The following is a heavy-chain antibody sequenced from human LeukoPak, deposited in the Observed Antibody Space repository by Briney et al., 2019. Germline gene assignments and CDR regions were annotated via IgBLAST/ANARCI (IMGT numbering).Heavy chain of an antibody. CDR3: ARDHRGTYYYYYMDV. CDR2: IKQDGSEK. V-gene: IGHV3-7*01. CDR1: GFTFSSYW. J-gene: IGHJ6*03. D-gene: IGHD1-1*01. Sequence: PGGSLRLSCAASGFTFSSYWMSWVRQAPGKGLEWVANIKQDGSEKYYVDSVKGRFTISRENAKNSLYLQMNSLRAEDTAVYYCARDHRGTYYYYYMDVWGKGTTVTVSS.